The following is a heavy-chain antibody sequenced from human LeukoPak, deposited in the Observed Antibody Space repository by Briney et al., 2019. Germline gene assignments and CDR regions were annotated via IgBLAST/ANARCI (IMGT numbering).Heavy chain of an antibody. CDR1: GGTFSSCA. J-gene: IGHJ4*02. D-gene: IGHD1-26*01. CDR2: IIPIFGTA. Sequence: SVKVSCKASGGTFSSCAISWVRQAPGQGLEWMGGIIPIFGTANYAQKFQGRVTITTDESTSTAYMELSSLRSEDTAVYYCARGPSSGSYLDYWGQGTLVTVSS. V-gene: IGHV1-69*05. CDR3: ARGPSSGSYLDY.